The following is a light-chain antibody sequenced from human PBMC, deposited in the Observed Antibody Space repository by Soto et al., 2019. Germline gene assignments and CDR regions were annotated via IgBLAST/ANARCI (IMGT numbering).Light chain of an antibody. V-gene: IGKV1-12*01. CDR3: QQASSFPLP. Sequence: DIQVTQSPPSMAASVVDRVTITCRASQDIGNWMTWYQQKPGKAPKLLIYAASNLQSGVPSRFSGSGSGTDFTLTISSLQPEDFATYYCQQASSFPLPFGQGARLEIK. CDR1: QDIGNW. J-gene: IGKJ5*01. CDR2: AAS.